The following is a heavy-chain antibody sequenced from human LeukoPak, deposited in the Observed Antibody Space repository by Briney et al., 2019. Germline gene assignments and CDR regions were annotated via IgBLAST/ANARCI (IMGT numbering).Heavy chain of an antibody. CDR1: GYTFTGYC. Sequence: ASVKVSCKASGYTFTGYCMHWVRQAPGQGLEWMGLINPTGDSTSYAQKFQGRVTMTRDMSTSTVYMELSSLRSEDTAVYYCAREGAQNAFDIWGQGTMVTVSS. J-gene: IGHJ3*02. D-gene: IGHD1-26*01. CDR2: INPTGDST. CDR3: AREGAQNAFDI. V-gene: IGHV1-46*01.